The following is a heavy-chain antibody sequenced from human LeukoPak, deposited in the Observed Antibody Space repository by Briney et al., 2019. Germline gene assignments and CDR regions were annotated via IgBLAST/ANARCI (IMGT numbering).Heavy chain of an antibody. D-gene: IGHD6-19*01. CDR3: ARESGNGYSSGWYPYYYYGMDV. CDR2: IWYDGSNK. Sequence: PGGSLRLSCAASGFTFSSYGMHWVRQAPGKGLEWVAVIWYDGSNKYYADSVKGRLTISRDNSKNTLYLQMNSLRAEDTAVYYCARESGNGYSSGWYPYYYYGMDVWGQGTTVTVSS. CDR1: GFTFSSYG. J-gene: IGHJ6*02. V-gene: IGHV3-33*01.